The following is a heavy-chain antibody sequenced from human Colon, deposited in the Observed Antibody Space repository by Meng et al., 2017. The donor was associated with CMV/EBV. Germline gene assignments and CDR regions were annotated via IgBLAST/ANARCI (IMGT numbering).Heavy chain of an antibody. CDR2: IYYSGST. V-gene: IGHV4-39*01. D-gene: IGHD3-9*01. CDR3: ARALTGYYFWFDY. CDR1: GGSISSSSYY. J-gene: IGHJ4*02. Sequence: GSLRLSCTVSGGSISSSSYYWGWIRQPPGKGLEWIGSIYYSGSTYYNPSLKSRVTISVDTSKNQFSLKLSSVTAADTAVYYCARALTGYYFWFDYWGQGTLVTVSS.